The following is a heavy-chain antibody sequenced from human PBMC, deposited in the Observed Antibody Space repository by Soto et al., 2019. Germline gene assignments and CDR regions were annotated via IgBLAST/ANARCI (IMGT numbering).Heavy chain of an antibody. CDR2: ISYDGSNK. CDR3: ARDPWATVTTFLDY. Sequence: GGSLRLSCAASGFTFSSYAMHWVRQAPGKGLEWVAVISYDGSNKYYADSVKGRFTISRDNSKNTLYLQMNSLRAEDTAVYYCARDPWATVTTFLDYWGQGTLVTVSS. D-gene: IGHD4-17*01. V-gene: IGHV3-30-3*01. J-gene: IGHJ4*02. CDR1: GFTFSSYA.